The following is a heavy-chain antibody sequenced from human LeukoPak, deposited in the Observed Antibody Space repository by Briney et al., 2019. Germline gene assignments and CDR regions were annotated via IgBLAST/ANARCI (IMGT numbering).Heavy chain of an antibody. Sequence: GGSLRLSCAASGFTFSSYGMHWVRQAPGKGLEWVAVIYYDGNNKFYADSVKGRFTISRDNSKNTLYLQMNSLRAEDTAVYYCVRDAYYYGSGSYVDYWGQGTLVTVSS. CDR1: GFTFSSYG. J-gene: IGHJ4*02. D-gene: IGHD3-10*01. V-gene: IGHV3-33*01. CDR2: IYYDGNNK. CDR3: VRDAYYYGSGSYVDY.